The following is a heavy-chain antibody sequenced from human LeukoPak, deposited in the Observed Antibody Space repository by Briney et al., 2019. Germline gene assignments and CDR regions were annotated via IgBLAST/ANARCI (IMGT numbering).Heavy chain of an antibody. D-gene: IGHD2-8*02. J-gene: IGHJ4*02. CDR2: INPSGGST. V-gene: IGHV1-46*01. CDR3: AGDLVAQDDY. Sequence: ASVKVSCKASGYTFTSYYMHWVRQAPGQGLEWMGIINPSGGSTSYAQKFQGRITLTRDTSTSTVYMELSSLRSEDTAVYYCAGDLVAQDDYWGQGTLVTVSS. CDR1: GYTFTSYY.